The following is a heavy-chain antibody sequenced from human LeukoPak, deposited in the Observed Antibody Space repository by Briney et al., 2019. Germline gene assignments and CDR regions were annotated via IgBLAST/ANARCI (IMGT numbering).Heavy chain of an antibody. CDR1: GFTFSSYA. Sequence: GRSLRLSCAASGFTFSSYAMHWVRQAPGKGLEWVAVISYDGSNKYYADSVKGRFTISRDNSKNTLYLQMNSLRAEDTAVYRCAKDHTIVVVTDYYFDYWGQGTLVTVSS. D-gene: IGHD2-21*02. CDR3: AKDHTIVVVTDYYFDY. V-gene: IGHV3-30*04. CDR2: ISYDGSNK. J-gene: IGHJ4*02.